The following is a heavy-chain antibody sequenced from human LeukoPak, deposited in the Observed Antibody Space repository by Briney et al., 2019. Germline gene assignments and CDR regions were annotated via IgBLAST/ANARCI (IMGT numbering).Heavy chain of an antibody. V-gene: IGHV3-7*01. CDR1: GFTFSSYW. D-gene: IGHD2-2*01. J-gene: IGHJ3*02. Sequence: GGSLRLSCAASGFTFSSYWMSWVRQAPGKGLEWVANIKQDGSEKYYVDSVKGRFTISRDNAKNSLYLQMNSLRAEDTAVYYCARDLCEGGYCSSTSSDAFDIWGQGTMVTVSS. CDR2: IKQDGSEK. CDR3: ARDLCEGGYCSSTSSDAFDI.